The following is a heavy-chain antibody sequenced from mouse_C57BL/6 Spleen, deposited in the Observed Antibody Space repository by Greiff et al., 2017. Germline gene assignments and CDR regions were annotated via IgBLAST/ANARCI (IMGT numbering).Heavy chain of an antibody. CDR2: VWGDGST. CDR3: AKGVNSYYFDY. CDR1: GFSLTSYG. Sequence: VPLVESGPGLVAPSQSLSITCTVSGFSLTSYGVSLVRHPPGTGLEWLGVVWGDGSTNYHSALISRLSISKYNSKSQVVLKLNSLQTDDTATYYCAKGVNSYYFDYWGQGTTLTVSS. J-gene: IGHJ2*01. D-gene: IGHD1-3*01. V-gene: IGHV2-3*01.